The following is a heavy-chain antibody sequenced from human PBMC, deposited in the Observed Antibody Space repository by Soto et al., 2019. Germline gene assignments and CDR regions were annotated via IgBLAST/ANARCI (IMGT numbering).Heavy chain of an antibody. J-gene: IGHJ4*02. CDR1: GFTLSNYA. CDR2: ISANDVGT. Sequence: PXGSLRLSCEASGFTLSNYAMTWIRQAPGKGLEWVSLISANDVGTYYAESVKTRFTISTDQSRNTVYLQMDSLRADDTAIYYCAKAKNDYNWDNRPPFDYWGQGTLVTVSS. V-gene: IGHV3-23*01. D-gene: IGHD1-20*01. CDR3: AKAKNDYNWDNRPPFDY.